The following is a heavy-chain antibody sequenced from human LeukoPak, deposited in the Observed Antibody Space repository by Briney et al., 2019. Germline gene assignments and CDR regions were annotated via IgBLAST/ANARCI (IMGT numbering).Heavy chain of an antibody. J-gene: IGHJ6*03. V-gene: IGHV3-48*03. CDR1: GFTFSSYE. D-gene: IGHD2-15*01. CDR3: ARMKPGGYCSGGSCYSHYYYYMDV. Sequence: PGGSLRLSCAASGFTFSSYEMNWVRQAPGKGLEWVSYISSSGSTIYYADSVKGRFTISRDNAKNSLYLQMNSLRAEDKAVYYCARMKPGGYCSGGSCYSHYYYYMDVWGKGTTVTVSS. CDR2: ISSSGSTI.